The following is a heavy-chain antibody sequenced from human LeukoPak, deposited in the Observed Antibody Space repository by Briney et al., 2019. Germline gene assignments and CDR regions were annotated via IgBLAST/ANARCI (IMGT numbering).Heavy chain of an antibody. CDR2: INWNGGST. V-gene: IGHV3-20*04. Sequence: GGSLRLSCAASGFXFDDYGISWVRQAPGKGLEWVSGINWNGGSTGYADSVKGRFTISRDNAKNSLYLQMNSLRAEDTALYYCSRGAYCGGGSCPLSYWGQGTLVTVSS. D-gene: IGHD2-15*01. J-gene: IGHJ4*02. CDR3: SRGAYCGGGSCPLSY. CDR1: GFXFDDYG.